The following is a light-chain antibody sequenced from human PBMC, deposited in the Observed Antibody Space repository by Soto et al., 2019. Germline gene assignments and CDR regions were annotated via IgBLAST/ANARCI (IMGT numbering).Light chain of an antibody. CDR2: SNN. V-gene: IGLV1-44*01. CDR3: AAWDDSLNGPV. J-gene: IGLJ1*01. CDR1: SSNIGSNT. Sequence: HSALTQPPSASGTPGQRVAISCSGSSSNIGSNTVNWYQQLPGTAPKLLIYSNNQRPSGVPDRFSGSKSGTSASLAISGLQSEDEADYYCAAWDDSLNGPVFGTGTKVTV.